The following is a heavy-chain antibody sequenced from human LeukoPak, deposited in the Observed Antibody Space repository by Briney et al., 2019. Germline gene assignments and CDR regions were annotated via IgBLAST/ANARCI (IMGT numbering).Heavy chain of an antibody. CDR1: GGSFSGYY. D-gene: IGHD3-10*01. CDR2: INHSGST. J-gene: IGHJ4*02. Sequence: SETLSLTCAVYGGSFSGYYWSWIRQPPGKGLEWIGEINHSGSTNYNPSLKSRVTISVDTSKNQFSLKPSSVTAADTAVYYCARRPRYYYGSGSYYEVYFDYWGQGTLVTVSS. CDR3: ARRPRYYYGSGSYYEVYFDY. V-gene: IGHV4-34*01.